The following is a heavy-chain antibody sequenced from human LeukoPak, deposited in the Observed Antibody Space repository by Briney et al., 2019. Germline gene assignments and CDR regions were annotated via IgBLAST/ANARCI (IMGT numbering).Heavy chain of an antibody. D-gene: IGHD3-10*01. CDR2: VSWNSGTI. J-gene: IGHJ4*02. V-gene: IGHV3-9*01. Sequence: GGSLRLSCAASGCTFHDDAMHWVRQAPGKGLELVSVVSWNSGTIGYADSVKSRFSISRDNAKNSLYLQMNSLRAEDTALYYCENDRCGALFFDYFDYWGQGTLVTVSS. CDR3: ENDRCGALFFDYFDY. CDR1: GCTFHDDA.